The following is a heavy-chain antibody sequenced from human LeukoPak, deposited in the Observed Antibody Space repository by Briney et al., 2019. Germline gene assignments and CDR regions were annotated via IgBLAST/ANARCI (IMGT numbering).Heavy chain of an antibody. J-gene: IGHJ3*02. CDR2: ISGSGGST. CDR3: AKDLFTIFGVVIGPNAFDI. D-gene: IGHD3-3*01. V-gene: IGHV3-23*01. CDR1: GFTFSSYA. Sequence: PGGSLRLSCAASGFTFSSYAMSWVRQAPGKGLEWVSAISGSGGSTYYADSVKGRFTISRDNSKNTLYLQTNSLRAEDTAVYYCAKDLFTIFGVVIGPNAFDIWGQGTMVTVSS.